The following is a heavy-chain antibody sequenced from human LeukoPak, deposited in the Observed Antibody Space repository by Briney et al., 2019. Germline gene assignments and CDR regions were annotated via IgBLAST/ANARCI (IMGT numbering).Heavy chain of an antibody. D-gene: IGHD5-12*01. CDR2: IFETGSG. J-gene: IGHJ4*02. CDR3: AKHRRAVVATISTLDE. Sequence: SETLSLTCSVSGGPIITNTHYWAWIRQPPGKGLEWIGSIFETGSGYYNPSLKSRVTISLDTSMNQVSLRLTSVTAADTALYFCAKHRRAVVATISTLDEWGQGTLVSVSS. CDR1: GGPIITNTHY. V-gene: IGHV4-39*07.